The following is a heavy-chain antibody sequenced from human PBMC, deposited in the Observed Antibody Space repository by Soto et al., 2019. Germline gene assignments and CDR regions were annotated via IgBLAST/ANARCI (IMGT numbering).Heavy chain of an antibody. V-gene: IGHV4-39*01. D-gene: IGHD2-21*02. Sequence: ASETLSLTCTVSGGSISSSSYYWGWIRQPPGKGLEWIGSIYYSGSTYYNLSLKSRVTISVDTSKNQFSLKLSSVTAADTAVYYCARHPSDFWFDPRGQGTLVTVSS. CDR2: IYYSGST. CDR3: ARHPSDFWFDP. CDR1: GGSISSSSYY. J-gene: IGHJ5*02.